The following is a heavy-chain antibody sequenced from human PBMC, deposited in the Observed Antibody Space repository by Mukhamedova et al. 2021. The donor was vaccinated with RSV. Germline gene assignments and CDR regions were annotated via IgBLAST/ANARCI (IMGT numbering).Heavy chain of an antibody. V-gene: IGHV3-7*01. CDR3: ARPHIVGVTAIPDYYGMD. CDR2: IKQDGSEK. J-gene: IGHJ6*01. Sequence: SSYWMSWVRQAPGKGLEWVANIKQDGSEKYYVDSVKGRFTISRDNAKNSLYLQMNSLRAEDTAVYYCARPHIVGVTAIPDYYGMD. D-gene: IGHD2-21*02. CDR1: SSYW.